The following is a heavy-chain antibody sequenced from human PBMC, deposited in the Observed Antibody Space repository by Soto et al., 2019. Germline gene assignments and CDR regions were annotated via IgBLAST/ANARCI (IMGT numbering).Heavy chain of an antibody. CDR1: GFTFSSYS. CDR2: ISSSSSYI. J-gene: IGHJ6*02. V-gene: IGHV3-21*01. Sequence: GSLRLSCAASGFTFSSYSMNWVRQAPGKGLEWVSSISSSSSYIYYADSVKGRFTISRDNAKNSLYLQMNSLRAEDTAVYYCARGIVVVPAADNYYYYGMDVWGQGTTVTVSS. CDR3: ARGIVVVPAADNYYYYGMDV. D-gene: IGHD2-2*01.